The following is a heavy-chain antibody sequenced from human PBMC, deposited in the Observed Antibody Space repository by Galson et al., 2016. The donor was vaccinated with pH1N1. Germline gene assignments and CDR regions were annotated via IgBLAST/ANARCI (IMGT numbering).Heavy chain of an antibody. CDR1: GDTFRTHT. J-gene: IGHJ4*02. D-gene: IGHD6-6*01. CDR2: ITPAFGTA. V-gene: IGHV1-69*08. CDR3: VGGGQLVRYFDF. Sequence: SVKVSCKASGDTFRTHTFNWVRQAPGQGLKWMGRITPAFGTADYAQKFQGRVAVAADKSTSTVYMEMLSLKSDDTAVYYCVGGGQLVRYFDFWGQGTLVVVSS.